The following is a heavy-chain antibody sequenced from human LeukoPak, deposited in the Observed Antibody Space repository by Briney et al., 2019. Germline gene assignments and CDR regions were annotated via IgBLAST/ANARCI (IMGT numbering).Heavy chain of an antibody. CDR1: GFTFSSYA. D-gene: IGHD5-12*01. V-gene: IGHV3-23*01. Sequence: PGGSLRLSCAASGFTFSSYAMSWVRQAPGEGLEWVSAISGSGGSTYYADSVKGRFTISRDNSKNTLYLQMNSLRAEDTAVYYCAKDGDLGYSGSDYWGQGTLVTVSS. CDR3: AKDGDLGYSGSDY. CDR2: ISGSGGST. J-gene: IGHJ4*02.